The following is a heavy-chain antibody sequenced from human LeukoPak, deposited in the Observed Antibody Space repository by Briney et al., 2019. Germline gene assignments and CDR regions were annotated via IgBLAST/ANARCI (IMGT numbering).Heavy chain of an antibody. CDR1: GYSISSGYY. Sequence: KSSETLSLTCAVSGYSISSGYYWGWIRPPPGKGLEWIGSIYHSGSTYYNPSLKSRVTISVDTSKNRFSLKLSSVTAADTAVYYCARLNPFSSAPWGQGILVTVSS. J-gene: IGHJ5*02. V-gene: IGHV4-38-2*01. CDR3: ARLNPFSSAP. CDR2: IYHSGST. D-gene: IGHD2/OR15-2a*01.